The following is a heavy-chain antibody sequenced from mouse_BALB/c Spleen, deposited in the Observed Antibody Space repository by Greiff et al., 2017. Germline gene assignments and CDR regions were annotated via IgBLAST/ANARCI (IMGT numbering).Heavy chain of an antibody. CDR1: GYTFTSYW. Sequence: LKQPGSELVRPGASVKLSCKASGYTFTSYWMHWVKQRHGQGLEWIGNIYPGSGSTNYDEKFKSKGTLTVDTSSSTAYMHLSSLTSEDSAVYYCTRDSTAGYAMDYWGQGTSVTVSS. J-gene: IGHJ4*01. V-gene: IGHV1S22*01. CDR3: TRDSTAGYAMDY. CDR2: IYPGSGST. D-gene: IGHD1-2*01.